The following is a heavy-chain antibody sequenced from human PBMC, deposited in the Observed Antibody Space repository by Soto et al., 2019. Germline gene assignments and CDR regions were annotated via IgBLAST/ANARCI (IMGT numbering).Heavy chain of an antibody. Sequence: ESGGGVVPPGKSLRLSCAASGFTFSSYGMHWVRQAPGKGLEWVAVIWYDGSNKYYADSVKGQFTISRDNSKNTLYLQMNSLRAEDTAVYYCARDLAGDYDYWGQGTLVTVSS. J-gene: IGHJ4*02. CDR2: IWYDGSNK. V-gene: IGHV3-33*01. D-gene: IGHD4-17*01. CDR1: GFTFSSYG. CDR3: ARDLAGDYDY.